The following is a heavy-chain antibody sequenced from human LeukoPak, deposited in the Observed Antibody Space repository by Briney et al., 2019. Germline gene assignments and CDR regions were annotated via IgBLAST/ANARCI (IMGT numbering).Heavy chain of an antibody. J-gene: IGHJ4*02. CDR1: GYTFTSYY. Sequence: ASVKVSCKASGYTFTSYYMHWVRQAPGQGLEWMGIINPSGGSTSYAQKFQSRVTMTRDTSTSTVYMELSSLRSEDTAVYYCAREGGEDYYDSSGSKNYFDYWGQGTLVTVSS. CDR3: AREGGEDYYDSSGSKNYFDY. CDR2: INPSGGST. V-gene: IGHV1-46*01. D-gene: IGHD3-22*01.